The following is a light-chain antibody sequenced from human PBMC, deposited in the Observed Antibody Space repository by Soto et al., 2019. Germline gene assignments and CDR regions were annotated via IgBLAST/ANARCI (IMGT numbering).Light chain of an antibody. V-gene: IGLV1-44*01. CDR2: SNN. J-gene: IGLJ3*02. Sequence: QAVVTQPPSASGTPGQRVTISCSGSSSNIGRNVVNWYQQLPQTAPKFLIYSNNQRPSGVPDRFSASKSGTSASLAISGLQSEDEADYYCATWDASLSGWVFGGGTKVTVL. CDR1: SSNIGRNV. CDR3: ATWDASLSGWV.